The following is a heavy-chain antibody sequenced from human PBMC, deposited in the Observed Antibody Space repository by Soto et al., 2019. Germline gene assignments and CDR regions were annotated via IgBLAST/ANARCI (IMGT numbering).Heavy chain of an antibody. CDR3: DRVVVADTRWFDP. CDR2: IYYSGST. Sequence: SETLSLTCTVSGGSISSGDYYWSWIRQPPGKGLEWIGYIYYSGSTYYNPSLKSRVTISVDTSKNQFSLKLSSVTAADTAVYYCDRVVVADTRWFDPWGQGTLVTVSS. D-gene: IGHD2-15*01. CDR1: GGSISSGDYY. V-gene: IGHV4-30-4*01. J-gene: IGHJ5*02.